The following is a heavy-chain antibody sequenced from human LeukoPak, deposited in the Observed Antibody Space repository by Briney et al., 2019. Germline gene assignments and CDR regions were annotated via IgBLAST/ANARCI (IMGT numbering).Heavy chain of an antibody. J-gene: IGHJ4*02. CDR2: INPNSGGT. V-gene: IGHV1-2*02. CDR3: ARSQSSGWYYYFDY. CDR1: GYTFTGYY. D-gene: IGHD6-19*01. Sequence: ASVKVSCKASGYTFTGYYMHWVRQAPGQGLEWMGWINPNSGGTNYAQKFQGRVTMTRDTSISTAYMEPSRLRSDDTAVYYCARSQSSGWYYYFDYWGQGTLVTVSS.